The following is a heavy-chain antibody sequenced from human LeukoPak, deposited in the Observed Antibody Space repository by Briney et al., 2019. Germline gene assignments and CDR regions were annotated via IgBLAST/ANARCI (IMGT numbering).Heavy chain of an antibody. D-gene: IGHD3-22*01. Sequence: SQTLSLTCAVSDGSISSGGYSWSWIRQPLGQGLEWVGYIYHSGSTFYNPSLKSRVTISIDRSKNQFSLKLSSVTAADTAVYYCARGEYYYDSSGYPTNDAFDIWGQGTMVTVSS. J-gene: IGHJ3*02. CDR2: IYHSGST. CDR3: ARGEYYYDSSGYPTNDAFDI. CDR1: DGSISSGGYS. V-gene: IGHV4-30-2*01.